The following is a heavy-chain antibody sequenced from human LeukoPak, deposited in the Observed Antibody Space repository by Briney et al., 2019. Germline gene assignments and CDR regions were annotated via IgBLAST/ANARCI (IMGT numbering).Heavy chain of an antibody. CDR2: IISMASET. CDR1: GGTFSNYN. D-gene: IGHD2-15*01. Sequence: GSSVKVSCKASGGTFSNYNINWARQAPGQGLEWMGRIISMASETNYAQEFQGKVTITADKSTSTTYMELSSLRSEDTAVYYCAVSREAGGSLDYWGHRNLVTVSS. V-gene: IGHV1-69*02. CDR3: AVSREAGGSLDY. J-gene: IGHJ4*01.